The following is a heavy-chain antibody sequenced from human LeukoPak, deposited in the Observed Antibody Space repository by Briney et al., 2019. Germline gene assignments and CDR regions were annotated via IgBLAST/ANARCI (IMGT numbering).Heavy chain of an antibody. J-gene: IGHJ1*01. V-gene: IGHV5-51*01. CDR1: GYSFTNYW. CDR2: IYPGDSDT. Sequence: GESLKISCKGSGYSFTNYWIGWARQKPGKGLEWMGIIYPGDSDTRYSPSFQGQVTISADKSISTAYLQWSSLKASDTAMYYCAREDGYVSQYFQHWGQGTLVTVSS. CDR3: AREDGYVSQYFQH. D-gene: IGHD3-22*01.